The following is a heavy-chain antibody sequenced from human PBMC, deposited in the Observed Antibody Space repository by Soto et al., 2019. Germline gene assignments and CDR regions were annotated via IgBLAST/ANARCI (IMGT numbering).Heavy chain of an antibody. CDR2: INHSGST. CDR3: ARRRYCSGGSCYPSYWYFDL. J-gene: IGHJ2*01. Sequence: SETLSLTCAVYGGSFSGYYWSWIRQPPGKGLEWIGEINHSGSTNYNPSLKSRVTISVDTSKNQFSLKLSSVTAADSAVYYCARRRYCSGGSCYPSYWYFDLWGRGTLVTVSS. CDR1: GGSFSGYY. V-gene: IGHV4-34*01. D-gene: IGHD2-15*01.